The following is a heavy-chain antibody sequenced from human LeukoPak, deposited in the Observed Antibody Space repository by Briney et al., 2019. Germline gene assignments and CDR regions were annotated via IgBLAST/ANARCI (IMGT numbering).Heavy chain of an antibody. J-gene: IGHJ4*02. CDR1: GFIVNSNY. CDR3: RRGLGRIEY. CDR2: IYSGGTA. Sequence: PGGSLRLSCAASGFIVNSNYMSWVRQAPGKGLEWVSVIYSGGTALYADSVKGRFTISRDNTKNTLYLQMNSLRAEDTAVYYCRRGLGRIEYWGQGTLVTVSS. V-gene: IGHV3-53*01. D-gene: IGHD1-1*01.